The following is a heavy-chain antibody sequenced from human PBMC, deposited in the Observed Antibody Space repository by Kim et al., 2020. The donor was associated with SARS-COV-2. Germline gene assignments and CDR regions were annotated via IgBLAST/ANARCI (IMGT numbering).Heavy chain of an antibody. CDR1: GFTFGDYA. CDR2: ISWNSGSI. V-gene: IGHV3-9*01. D-gene: IGHD3-3*01. J-gene: IGHJ4*02. Sequence: GGSLRLSCAASGFTFGDYAMHWVRQAPGKGLEWVSGISWNSGSIGYADSVKGRFTISRDNAKNSLYLQMNSLRAEDTALYYCAKDSITIFGVVTYFDYWGQGTLVTVSS. CDR3: AKDSITIFGVVTYFDY.